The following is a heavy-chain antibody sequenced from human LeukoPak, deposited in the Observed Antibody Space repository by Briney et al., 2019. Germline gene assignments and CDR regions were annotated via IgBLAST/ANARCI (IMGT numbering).Heavy chain of an antibody. CDR1: GYTFTSYD. D-gene: IGHD3-22*01. V-gene: IGHV1-2*02. CDR2: INPNSGGT. CDR3: ARDRYYDSSGPGY. Sequence: ASVKVSCKASGYTFTSYDINWVRQAPGQGLEWMGWINPNSGGTNYAQKFQGRVTMTRDTSISTAYMELSRLRSDDTAVYYCARDRYYDSSGPGYWGQGTLVTVSS. J-gene: IGHJ4*02.